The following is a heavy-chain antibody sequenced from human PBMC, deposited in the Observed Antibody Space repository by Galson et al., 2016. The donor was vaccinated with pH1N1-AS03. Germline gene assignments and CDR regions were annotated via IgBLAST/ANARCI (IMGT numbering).Heavy chain of an antibody. CDR3: ARDKDDFWSGYSEY. CDR1: GGAFSSYG. J-gene: IGHJ4*02. D-gene: IGHD3-3*01. CDR2: IVPIFGTA. Sequence: SVKVSCKASGGAFSSYGITWVRQAPGQGLEWMGGIVPIFGTANYAQKFQGRVTITADESTSTAYMELSNPRSEDTAVYYCARDKDDFWSGYSEYWGQGTLVTVSS. V-gene: IGHV1-69*13.